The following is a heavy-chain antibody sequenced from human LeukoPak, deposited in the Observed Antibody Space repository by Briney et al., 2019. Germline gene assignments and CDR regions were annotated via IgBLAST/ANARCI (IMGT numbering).Heavy chain of an antibody. CDR1: GFTFSSYS. CDR3: ARSGMDV. V-gene: IGHV3-21*01. Sequence: PGGSLRLSCAASGFTFSSYSMNWVRQAPGKGLEWVSSISSSSYIYYADSVRGRFTISRDNAKNSLYLQMNSLRAEDTAVYYCARSGMDVWGQGTTVTVSS. CDR2: ISSSSYI. J-gene: IGHJ6*02.